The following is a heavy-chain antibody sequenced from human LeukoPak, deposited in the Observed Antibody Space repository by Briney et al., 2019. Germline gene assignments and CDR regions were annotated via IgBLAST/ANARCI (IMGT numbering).Heavy chain of an antibody. D-gene: IGHD3-22*01. CDR2: ISGSGGST. J-gene: IGHJ4*02. Sequence: GGSPRLSCAASGFTLSDYNMRWIRQAPGKGLEWVSAISGSGGSTYYADSVKGRFTISRDNSKNTLYLQMNSLRAENTAVYYCAKDRENYYDSSGYLYWGQGTLVTVSS. CDR3: AKDRENYYDSSGYLY. V-gene: IGHV3-23*01. CDR1: GFTLSDYN.